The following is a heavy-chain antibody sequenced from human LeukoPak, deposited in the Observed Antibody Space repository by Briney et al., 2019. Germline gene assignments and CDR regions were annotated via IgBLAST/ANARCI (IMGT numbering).Heavy chain of an antibody. D-gene: IGHD6-19*01. V-gene: IGHV3-23*01. J-gene: IGHJ4*02. CDR2: ISGSGGST. CDR3: AKDRPMYSSGWYLTGYFDY. Sequence: GGSLRLSCAASGFTFSSYAMSWVRQAPGKGLEWVSAISGSGGSTHYADSVKGRFTISRDNSKNTLYLQMNSLRAEDTAVYYCAKDRPMYSSGWYLTGYFDYWGQGTLVTVSS. CDR1: GFTFSSYA.